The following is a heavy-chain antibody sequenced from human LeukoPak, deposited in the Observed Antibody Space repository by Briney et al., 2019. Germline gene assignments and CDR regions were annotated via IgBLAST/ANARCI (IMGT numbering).Heavy chain of an antibody. V-gene: IGHV1-18*01. Sequence: GASVKVSCKASGYTFTSYGTSWVRQAPGQGLEWMGWISAYNGNTNYAQKLQGRVTMTTDTSTSTAYMELRSLRSDDTAVYYCARAIAAAGKSNWFDPWGQGTLVTVSS. J-gene: IGHJ5*02. CDR3: ARAIAAAGKSNWFDP. CDR1: GYTFTSYG. CDR2: ISAYNGNT. D-gene: IGHD6-13*01.